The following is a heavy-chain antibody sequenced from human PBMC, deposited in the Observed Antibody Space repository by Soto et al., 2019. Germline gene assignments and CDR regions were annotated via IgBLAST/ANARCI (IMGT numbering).Heavy chain of an antibody. D-gene: IGHD3-3*01. CDR1: GFTFSGSA. CDR2: IRSKANSYAT. Sequence: GGSLRLSCAASGFTFSGSAMHWVRQASGKGLEWVGRIRSKANSYATAYAASVKGRFTISRDDSKNTAYLQMNSLKTEDTAVYYCTRERFLEWLLYSDATYDAFDIWGQGTMVTVSS. J-gene: IGHJ3*02. V-gene: IGHV3-73*01. CDR3: TRERFLEWLLYSDATYDAFDI.